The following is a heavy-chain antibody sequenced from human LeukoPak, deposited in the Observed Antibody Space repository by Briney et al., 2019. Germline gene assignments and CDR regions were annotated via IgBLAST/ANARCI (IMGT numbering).Heavy chain of an antibody. CDR3: AKDQGVVGSYDY. CDR1: GFTFSTFG. D-gene: IGHD3-10*01. CDR2: IQYDDSIE. V-gene: IGHV3-30*02. Sequence: GGSLRLSCAASGFTFSTFGMNWVRQAPDKGLEWVAFIQYDDSIEYYADSVKGRFTISRDNSKNTLYLQMNSLRGDDTAVYYCAKDQGVVGSYDYWGPGTLVSVSS. J-gene: IGHJ4*01.